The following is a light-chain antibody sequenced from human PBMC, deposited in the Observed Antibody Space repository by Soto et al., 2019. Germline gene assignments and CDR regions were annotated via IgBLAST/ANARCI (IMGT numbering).Light chain of an antibody. Sequence: QAVVTQPPSASETPGQRVTISCSGSSSNIGSNTVNWYRQLPGTAPNLVIYNTYRRPSGVPDRFSGSKSGTSASLAISGLQSEDEADYYCAAWDDSLNAWVFGGGTKLTVL. CDR2: NTY. V-gene: IGLV1-44*01. CDR1: SSNIGSNT. J-gene: IGLJ3*02. CDR3: AAWDDSLNAWV.